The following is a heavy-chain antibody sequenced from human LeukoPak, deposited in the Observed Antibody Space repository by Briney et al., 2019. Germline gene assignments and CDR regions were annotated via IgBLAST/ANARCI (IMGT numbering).Heavy chain of an antibody. CDR2: IKQDGSEK. J-gene: IGHJ6*04. CDR3: ARDGSGGSIVLDV. V-gene: IGHV3-7*01. CDR1: GFTFSSYW. D-gene: IGHD2-21*01. Sequence: GGSLRLSCAASGFTFSSYWMSWVRQAPGKGLEWVANIKQDGSEKYYVDSVKGRFTISRDNAKNSLYLQMNSLRVEDTAVYYCARDGSGGSIVLDVWGKGTTVTISS.